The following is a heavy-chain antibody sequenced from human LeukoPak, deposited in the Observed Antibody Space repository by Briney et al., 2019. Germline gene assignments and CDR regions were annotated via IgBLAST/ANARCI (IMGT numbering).Heavy chain of an antibody. CDR2: ISGSGGST. V-gene: IGHV3-23*01. CDR1: GFTFSSYA. Sequence: GGSLRLSCAASGFTFSSYAMSWVRQTPGKGLEWVSAISGSGGSTYYADSVKGRFTISRDNSKNTLYLQMNSLRAEDTAVYYCAKVGVYDSSGYYSVNDAFDIWGQGTMVTVSS. CDR3: AKVGVYDSSGYYSVNDAFDI. J-gene: IGHJ3*02. D-gene: IGHD3-22*01.